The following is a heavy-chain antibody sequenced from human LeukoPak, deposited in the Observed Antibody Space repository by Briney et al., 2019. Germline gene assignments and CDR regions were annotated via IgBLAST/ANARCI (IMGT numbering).Heavy chain of an antibody. CDR3: ASGSNRVVVVPAAMGL. CDR2: ITASGVST. D-gene: IGHD2-2*01. J-gene: IGHJ2*01. CDR1: GFTFSKFA. Sequence: GGSLRLSCATSGFTFSKFAMSWVRQAPGKGLEWVSSITASGVSTYYADSVKGRFTISRDNSKNTLYLQMNSLRAEDTAVYYCASGSNRVVVVPAAMGLWGRGTLVTVSS. V-gene: IGHV3-23*01.